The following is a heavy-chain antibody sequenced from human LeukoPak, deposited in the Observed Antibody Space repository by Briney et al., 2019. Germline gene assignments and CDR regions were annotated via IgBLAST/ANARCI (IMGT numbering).Heavy chain of an antibody. CDR1: GFTFSGYW. V-gene: IGHV3-7*01. Sequence: GGSLRLSCAASGFTFSGYWVNWVRQAPGKGLEWVAAIKQDGSEMHYVDSVKGRFTISRDNAQNLVFLQMSSLRAEDTAVYYCARGFVSYWGPGTLVSVSS. CDR3: ARGFVSY. J-gene: IGHJ4*02. CDR2: IKQDGSEM. D-gene: IGHD3-3*01.